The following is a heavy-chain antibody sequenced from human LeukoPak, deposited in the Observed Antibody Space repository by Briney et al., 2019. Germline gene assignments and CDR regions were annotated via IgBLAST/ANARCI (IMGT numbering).Heavy chain of an antibody. J-gene: IGHJ4*02. D-gene: IGHD1-26*01. CDR3: ARVSRMLGTTTLDN. CDR2: IYTGGGT. V-gene: IGHV3-66*01. Sequence: GGSLRLSCAAPGFTVSSNYMTWVRQAPGKGLEWVSVIYTGGGTYYADSVKGRFTISRDYSKNTLFLQMNSLRAEDTAVYYCARVSRMLGTTTLDNWGQGTLVTVSS. CDR1: GFTVSSNY.